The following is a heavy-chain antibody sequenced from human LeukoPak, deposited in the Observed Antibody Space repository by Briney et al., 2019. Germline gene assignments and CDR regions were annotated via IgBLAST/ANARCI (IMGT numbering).Heavy chain of an antibody. CDR3: AKDSYGDSLGY. J-gene: IGHJ4*02. CDR2: ISWNSGSI. CDR1: GFTFSSYA. D-gene: IGHD4-17*01. Sequence: GGSLRLSCAASGFTFSSYAMSWVRQAPGKGLEWVSGISWNSGSIGYADSVKGRFTISRDNAKNSLYLQMNSLRAEDTALYYCAKDSYGDSLGYWGQGTLVTVSS. V-gene: IGHV3-9*01.